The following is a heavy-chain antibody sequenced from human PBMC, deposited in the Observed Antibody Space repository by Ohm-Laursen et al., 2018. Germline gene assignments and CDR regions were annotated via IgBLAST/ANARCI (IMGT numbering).Heavy chain of an antibody. CDR2: ISTGGDRV. Sequence: SLRLSCAASGFSFGDYSMNWVRQAPGKGLEWIAYISTGGDRVDYADSVKGRFTISRDNSKNTLNLQMNSLRTGDTAVYYCAGDPGDADTFDYWGQGTLVTVSS. CDR3: AGDPGDADTFDY. CDR1: GFSFGDYS. V-gene: IGHV3-48*04. D-gene: IGHD2-21*01. J-gene: IGHJ4*02.